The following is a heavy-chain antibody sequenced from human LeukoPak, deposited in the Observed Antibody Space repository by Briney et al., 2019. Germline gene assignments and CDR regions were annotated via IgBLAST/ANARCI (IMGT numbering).Heavy chain of an antibody. CDR1: GGSISSGDYY. J-gene: IGHJ6*02. D-gene: IGHD3-22*01. Sequence: SETLSLTGTVSGGSISSGDYYWTWIRQPPGKGLEWIGYIYYSGITHYNPSLKSRVSISVDTAKNQFSLNLSSVTAADTAVYYCARDQNKYDSSGYYYYQYGMDVWGQGTTVTVSS. CDR2: IYYSGIT. CDR3: ARDQNKYDSSGYYYYQYGMDV. V-gene: IGHV4-30-4*01.